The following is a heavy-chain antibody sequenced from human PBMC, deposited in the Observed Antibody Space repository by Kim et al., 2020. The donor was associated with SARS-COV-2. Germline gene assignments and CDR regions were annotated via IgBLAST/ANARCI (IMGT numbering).Heavy chain of an antibody. V-gene: IGHV7-4-1*04. J-gene: IGHJ4*02. D-gene: IGHD6-6*01. CDR1: GYTFSSYS. CDR2: INTETGSP. Sequence: ASVKVSCKASGYTFSSYSLSWMRQAPGQGLEWMGWINTETGSPTYAQAFTGRFVFSLDTSVSMAYLQISSLEAGDTAFYYCARDWDRRGSSSLNSNFDYWGQGTMVTVSS. CDR3: ARDWDRRGSSSLNSNFDY.